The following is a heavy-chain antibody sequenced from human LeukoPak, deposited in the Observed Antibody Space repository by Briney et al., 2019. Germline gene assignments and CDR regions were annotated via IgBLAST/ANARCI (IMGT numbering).Heavy chain of an antibody. Sequence: GRSLRLSCAASGFVFSTSVMHWVRQAPGKGLEWVALIWHDASDIYYADSVKGRFTISRDNSKNTLYLQTHSLGTEDTGVYYCVKDHLVRGVMASWGQGTLVTVSS. CDR1: GFVFSTSV. V-gene: IGHV3-33*03. CDR3: VKDHLVRGVMAS. D-gene: IGHD3-10*01. J-gene: IGHJ5*02. CDR2: IWHDASDI.